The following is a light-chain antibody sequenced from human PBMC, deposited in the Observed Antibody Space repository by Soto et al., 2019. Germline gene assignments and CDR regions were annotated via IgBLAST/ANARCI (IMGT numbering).Light chain of an antibody. CDR2: EVT. V-gene: IGLV2-14*01. Sequence: QSVLTQPASVSGSPGQSITISCTATTSDVGSFNFVSWYQHYPGKAPKLMIYEVTIRPSGVSIRFSGSKSGNTASLTISGLRAEDEAGYSCSSYTGKTQELFGTGTKLTVL. CDR3: SSYTGKTQEL. CDR1: TSDVGSFNF. J-gene: IGLJ1*01.